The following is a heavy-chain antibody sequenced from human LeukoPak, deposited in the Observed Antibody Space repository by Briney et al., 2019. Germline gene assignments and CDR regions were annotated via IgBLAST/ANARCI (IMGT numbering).Heavy chain of an antibody. CDR1: GYTFTSYG. CDR2: ISAYNGNT. CDR3: ARVHLSQLVRNAFDI. Sequence: ASVKVSCKASGYTFTSYGISWVRQAPGQGLEWMGWISAYNGNTNYAQKLQGRVTMTTDTSTSTAYMELRSLRSDDTAVYYCARVHLSQLVRNAFDIWGQGTMVTVSS. V-gene: IGHV1-18*01. J-gene: IGHJ3*02. D-gene: IGHD6-13*01.